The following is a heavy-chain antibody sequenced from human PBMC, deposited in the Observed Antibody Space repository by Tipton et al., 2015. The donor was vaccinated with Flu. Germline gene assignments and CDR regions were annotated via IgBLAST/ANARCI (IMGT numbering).Heavy chain of an antibody. CDR3: ARVKYSGDAFDI. V-gene: IGHV4-39*01. CDR1: SGSIRSTNYF. D-gene: IGHD2-21*01. CDR2: IYPSGTT. Sequence: TLSLTCTVSSGSIRSTNYFCAWIRQPPGKGLELIGSIYPSGTTYYNPSLKSRVTISVDTSKSQFSLKLRSVTAADTAVYYCARVKYSGDAFDIWGRGTMVTVSS. J-gene: IGHJ3*02.